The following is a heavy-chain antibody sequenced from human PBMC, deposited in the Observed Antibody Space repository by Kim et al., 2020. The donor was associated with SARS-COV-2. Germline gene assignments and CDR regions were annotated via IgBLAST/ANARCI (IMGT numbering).Heavy chain of an antibody. CDR2: IWYDGSNK. V-gene: IGHV3-33*06. CDR1: GFTFSSYG. J-gene: IGHJ6*02. D-gene: IGHD5-12*01. CDR3: AQELGIVATGPYYSGMDV. Sequence: GGSLRLSCAASGFTFSSYGMHWVRQAPGKGLEWVAVIWYDGSNKYYADSVKGRFTISRDNSKNTLYLQMNSLRAEDTAVYYCAQELGIVATGPYYSGMDVWGQGTTVTVSS.